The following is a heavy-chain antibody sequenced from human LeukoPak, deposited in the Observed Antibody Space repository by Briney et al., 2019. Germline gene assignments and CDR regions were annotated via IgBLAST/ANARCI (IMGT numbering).Heavy chain of an antibody. CDR1: GFIFSSYG. Sequence: GGSLRLSCAASGFIFSSYGMHWVRQAPGKGLEWVAVLWSDGSTKYSDSVKGRVTISRDNSKNTLYLQMNSLRGEDTAIYYCARDPPFIIGTTFFDYWGQGTLVTVSS. V-gene: IGHV3-33*08. D-gene: IGHD1-20*01. J-gene: IGHJ4*02. CDR2: LWSDGSTK. CDR3: ARDPPFIIGTTFFDY.